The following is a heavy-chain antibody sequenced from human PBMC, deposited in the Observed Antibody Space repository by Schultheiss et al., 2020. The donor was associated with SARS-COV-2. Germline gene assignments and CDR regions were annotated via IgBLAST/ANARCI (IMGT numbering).Heavy chain of an antibody. D-gene: IGHD5-24*01. CDR3: ARATRVESLFSVRGGSFDF. CDR2: IYFTGIT. J-gene: IGHJ4*02. CDR1: GRSITGFF. Sequence: SETLSLTCSVYGRSITGFFWTWIRQPPGKGLDPIGNIYFTGITKYNPSLKSRVTISIDTSKNQFSLKLGSVTAADTAVYFCARATRVESLFSVRGGSFDFWGRGALVTVSS. V-gene: IGHV4-59*01.